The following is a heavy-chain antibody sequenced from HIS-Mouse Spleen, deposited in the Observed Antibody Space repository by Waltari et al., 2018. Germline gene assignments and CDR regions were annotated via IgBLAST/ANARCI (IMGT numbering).Heavy chain of an antibody. J-gene: IGHJ2*01. CDR3: AREIPYSSSWYDWYFDL. V-gene: IGHV4-39*07. CDR2: IYYSGST. CDR1: GGSIRSRSYY. Sequence: QLQLQESGPGLVKPSETLSLTCTVPGGSIRSRSYYWGWIRQPPGKGLGWIGSIYYSGSTYYNPSLKSRVTISVDTSKNQFSLKLSSVTAADTAVYYCAREIPYSSSWYDWYFDLWGRGTLVTVSS. D-gene: IGHD6-13*01.